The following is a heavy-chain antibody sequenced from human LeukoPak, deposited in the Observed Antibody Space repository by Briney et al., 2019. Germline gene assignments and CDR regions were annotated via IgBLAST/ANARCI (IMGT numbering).Heavy chain of an antibody. Sequence: GGSLRLSCAASGFTFSSYSMNWVRQAPGKGLEWVSAISGSGGSTYYADSVKGRFTISRDNSKNTLYLQMNSLRAEDTAVYYCAKDPGGEFDYWGQGTLVTVSS. CDR3: AKDPGGEFDY. J-gene: IGHJ4*02. D-gene: IGHD3-16*01. CDR1: GFTFSSYS. CDR2: ISGSGGST. V-gene: IGHV3-23*01.